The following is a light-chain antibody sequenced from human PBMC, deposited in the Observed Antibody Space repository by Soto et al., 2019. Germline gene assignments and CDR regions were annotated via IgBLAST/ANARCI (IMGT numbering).Light chain of an antibody. J-gene: IGLJ2*01. Sequence: QSVLTQPPSASGTPGQRVTISCSGSTSNIGSNNVNWYRQLPGTAPKLLIYRNILRDSGVPDRFSASKSGTSASLAIGGLRSEDEGDYYCASWDDSLSGVVFGGGTKLTVL. CDR2: RNI. V-gene: IGLV1-47*01. CDR1: TSNIGSNN. CDR3: ASWDDSLSGVV.